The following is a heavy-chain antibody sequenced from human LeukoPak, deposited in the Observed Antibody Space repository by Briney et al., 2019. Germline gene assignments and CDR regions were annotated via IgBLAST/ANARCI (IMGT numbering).Heavy chain of an antibody. CDR3: ARVEDYGDYGGNWFDP. V-gene: IGHV3-48*01. CDR2: ISSSDSII. CDR1: GFTFSSYN. Sequence: GGSLRLSCAASGFTFSSYNMNWVRQAPGKGLEWISYISSSDSIIYYADSVKGRFTVSRDNAKNSLFLQMNSLGAEDTAVYFCARVEDYGDYGGNWFDPWGQGTLVTVSS. D-gene: IGHD4-17*01. J-gene: IGHJ5*02.